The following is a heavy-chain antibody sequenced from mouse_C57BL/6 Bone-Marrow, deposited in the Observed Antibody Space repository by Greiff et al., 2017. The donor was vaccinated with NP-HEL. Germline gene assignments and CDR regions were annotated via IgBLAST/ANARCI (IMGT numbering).Heavy chain of an antibody. CDR1: GFTFSNYW. CDR3: TDYYGSRGYFDY. CDR2: IRLKSDNYAT. J-gene: IGHJ2*01. V-gene: IGHV6-3*01. D-gene: IGHD1-1*01. Sequence: EVMLVESGGGLVQPGGSMKLSCVASGFTFSNYWMNWVRQSPEKGLEWVAQIRLKSDNYATHYAESVKGRFTISRDDSKSSVYLQMNNLRAEDTGIYYCTDYYGSRGYFDYWGQGTTLTVSS.